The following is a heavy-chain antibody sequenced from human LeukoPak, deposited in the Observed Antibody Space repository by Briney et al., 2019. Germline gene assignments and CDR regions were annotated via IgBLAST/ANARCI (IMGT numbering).Heavy chain of an antibody. Sequence: PVKVSCKASGGTFSSYAISWVRQAPGQGLEWMGRIIPILGIANYAQKFQGRVTITADKSTSTAYMELSSLRSEDTAVYYCARDIVYCGGDCPGLWGQGTLVTVSS. J-gene: IGHJ4*02. D-gene: IGHD2-21*02. CDR2: IIPILGIA. CDR3: ARDIVYCGGDCPGL. CDR1: GGTFSSYA. V-gene: IGHV1-69*04.